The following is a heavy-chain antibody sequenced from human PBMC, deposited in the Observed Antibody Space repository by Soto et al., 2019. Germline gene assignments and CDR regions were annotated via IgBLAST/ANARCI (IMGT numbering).Heavy chain of an antibody. CDR3: ARYGVVSGGILPSHLGDYTVDV. V-gene: IGHV4-4*07. Sequence: QVQLQESGPGLVKPSETLSLTCNVSGAPITNYYWSWIRQPAGQGLEWIGRVYTSGATKYNPSLKGRVTRSLDTSQNRFSLRLSAVTAADTAVCYWARYGVVSGGILPSHLGDYTVDVWGRGITVSVSS. D-gene: IGHD3-3*01. J-gene: IGHJ6*02. CDR2: VYTSGAT. CDR1: GAPITNYY.